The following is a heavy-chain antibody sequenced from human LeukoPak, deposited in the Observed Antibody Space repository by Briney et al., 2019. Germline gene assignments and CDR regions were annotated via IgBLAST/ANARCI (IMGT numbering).Heavy chain of an antibody. CDR3: AKSKEDCCGSFDP. J-gene: IGHJ5*02. D-gene: IGHD2-15*01. V-gene: IGHV3-23*01. Sequence: GGTLRLSCATSGFTFSNHGMNWVRQAPGKGLEWVSGISPSGDIKYYADSVKGRFTISRDNSKNTLYLQMSSLRAEDTAVYYCAKSKEDCCGSFDPWGQGTLVTVSS. CDR1: GFTFSNHG. CDR2: ISPSGDIK.